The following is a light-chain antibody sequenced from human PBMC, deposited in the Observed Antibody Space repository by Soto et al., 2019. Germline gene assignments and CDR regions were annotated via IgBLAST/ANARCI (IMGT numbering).Light chain of an antibody. J-gene: IGKJ1*01. V-gene: IGKV3-11*01. CDR3: QQRSDWPAWT. CDR1: QSVSSS. Sequence: EIVLTQSPATLSLSPGERATLSRRASQSVSSSLAWYQQKPGLPPRLLIYDASNRAAGVPARFSGSGSATDFTLTISSLEPEDFAVYYCQQRSDWPAWTFGQGTKV. CDR2: DAS.